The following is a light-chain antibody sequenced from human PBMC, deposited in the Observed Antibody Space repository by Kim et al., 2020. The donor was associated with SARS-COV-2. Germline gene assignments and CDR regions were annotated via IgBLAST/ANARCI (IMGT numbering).Light chain of an antibody. CDR2: WAS. V-gene: IGKV4-1*01. J-gene: IGKJ4*01. CDR1: QRVLYSSNNKNY. CDR3: QQYYSTPLT. Sequence: DIVMTQSPDSLAVSLGERATINCKSSQRVLYSSNNKNYLAWYQQKPGQPPKLLIYWASTRESGVPDRFSGSGSGTDFTLTISSLQAEDVAVYYCQQYYSTPLTFGRGTKVDIK.